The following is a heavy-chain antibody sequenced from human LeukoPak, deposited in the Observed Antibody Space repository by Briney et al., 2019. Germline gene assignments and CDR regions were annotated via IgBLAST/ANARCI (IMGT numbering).Heavy chain of an antibody. CDR2: ISGSGGST. CDR1: GFTFGNYA. D-gene: IGHD3-10*01. V-gene: IGHV3-23*01. Sequence: GGSLRLSCVGSGFTFGNYAMNWVRQAPGKGLEWVSAISGSGGSTYYADSVKGRFTISRDNSKNTLYLQMNSLRAEDTAVYYCAKHYYGSGSNPFDYWGQGTLVTVSS. CDR3: AKHYYGSGSNPFDY. J-gene: IGHJ4*02.